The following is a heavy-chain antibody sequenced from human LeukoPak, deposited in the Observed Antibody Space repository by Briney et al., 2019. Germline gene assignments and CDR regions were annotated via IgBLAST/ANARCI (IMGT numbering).Heavy chain of an antibody. J-gene: IGHJ4*02. CDR2: IYHSGSP. CDR3: ARVNINNWHSCDY. Sequence: SETLSLTCAVSGGSISSNNWWGWVRQPSGKGLEWIGEIYHSGSPNYNPSLKSRVTISVDKSRNHFSLNLSSVTAADTAVYYCARVNINNWHSCDYWGQGTLVTVSS. D-gene: IGHD1-1*01. CDR1: GGSISSNNW. V-gene: IGHV4-4*02.